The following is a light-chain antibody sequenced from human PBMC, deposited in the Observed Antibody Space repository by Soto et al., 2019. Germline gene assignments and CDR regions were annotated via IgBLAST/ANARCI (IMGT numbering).Light chain of an antibody. J-gene: IGKJ1*01. CDR1: QTISSW. CDR2: KAS. Sequence: DIQMTQSPSTLSASVGDRVSITCRASQTISSWLAWYQQKPGKAPKLLVYKASSLESGVPSRFSGSASGTEFTLTICSLQPDDYATYYCHQYSVYPWTFGQGTNVDVK. CDR3: HQYSVYPWT. V-gene: IGKV1-5*03.